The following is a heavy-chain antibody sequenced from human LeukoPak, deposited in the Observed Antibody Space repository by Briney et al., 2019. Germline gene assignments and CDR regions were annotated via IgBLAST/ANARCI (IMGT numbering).Heavy chain of an antibody. D-gene: IGHD3-10*01. CDR1: GFTFSSYA. CDR2: IDIYATKT. CDR3: ARDYKADF. J-gene: IGHJ4*02. Sequence: GGSLRLSCAASGFTFSSYAMSWVRQAPGKGLEWVSAIDIYATKTNYADSVKGRFTISRDNSKNTLYLQMNSLRGEDTAIYYCARDYKADFWGQGTLVTVSS. V-gene: IGHV3-23*05.